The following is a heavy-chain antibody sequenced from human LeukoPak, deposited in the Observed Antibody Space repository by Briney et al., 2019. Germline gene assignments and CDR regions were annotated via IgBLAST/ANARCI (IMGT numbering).Heavy chain of an antibody. CDR2: IYHSGST. CDR1: GGSISSGGYS. Sequence: PSQTLSLTCAVSGGSISSGGYSWSWLRQPPGKGLEWIGYIYHSGSTYYNPSLKSRVTISVDRSKNQFSLKLSSVTAADTAVYYCARMDFWSGYLNYWGQGTLVTVSS. J-gene: IGHJ4*02. CDR3: ARMDFWSGYLNY. D-gene: IGHD3-3*01. V-gene: IGHV4-30-2*01.